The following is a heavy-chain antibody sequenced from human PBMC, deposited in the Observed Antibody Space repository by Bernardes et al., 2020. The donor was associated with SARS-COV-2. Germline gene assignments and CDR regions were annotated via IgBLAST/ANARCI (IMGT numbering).Heavy chain of an antibody. V-gene: IGHV3-23*01. CDR2: ISGRGGTT. Sequence: GGSLRLSCAASGFTFSNYAMNWVRQAPGKGLEWVSGISGRGGTTFYADSVKGRFTVSRDNFKNLLFLQMDSLRAEDTAVYYCARIDEVTGRDYWGQGTLVTVSS. D-gene: IGHD6-19*01. CDR1: GFTFSNYA. CDR3: ARIDEVTGRDY. J-gene: IGHJ4*02.